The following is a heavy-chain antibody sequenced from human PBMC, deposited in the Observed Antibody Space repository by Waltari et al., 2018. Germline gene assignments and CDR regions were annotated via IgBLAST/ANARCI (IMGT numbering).Heavy chain of an antibody. J-gene: IGHJ4*02. CDR1: GLHFSSYW. V-gene: IGHV3-7*03. CDR3: ASRGYSYGYFDY. CDR2: IKQDGSEK. D-gene: IGHD5-18*01. Sequence: EVQLVESGGGLVQPGGSLRPSGAACGLHFSSYWIARGRQAPGKGLEWVANIKQDGSEKYYVDSVKGRFTISRDNAKNSLYLQMNSLRAEDTAVYYCASRGYSYGYFDYWGQGTLVTVSS.